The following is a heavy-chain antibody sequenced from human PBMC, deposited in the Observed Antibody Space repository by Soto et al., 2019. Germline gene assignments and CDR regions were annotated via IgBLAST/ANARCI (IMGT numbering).Heavy chain of an antibody. Sequence: QVPLQESGPGLVKPSETLSLTCTVSGGSISSEYYYWSWMRQPPGRGLEWIGYIYYSGRTYYNPSLKSRLIISVDTSKYQFSLGLSSVPAADKAVYYCARGGAIADFYFGSWGQGILVSVSS. V-gene: IGHV4-30-4*01. CDR3: ARGGAIADFYFGS. CDR2: IYYSGRT. CDR1: GGSISSEYYY. J-gene: IGHJ4*02. D-gene: IGHD1-26*01.